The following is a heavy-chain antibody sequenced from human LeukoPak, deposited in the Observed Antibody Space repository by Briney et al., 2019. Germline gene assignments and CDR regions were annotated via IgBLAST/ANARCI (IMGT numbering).Heavy chain of an antibody. CDR1: GDSISSYY. V-gene: IGHV4-59*12. CDR3: ARDLRVEGLGY. J-gene: IGHJ4*02. CDR2: IYYSGST. Sequence: SETLSLTCTVSGDSISSYYWSWNRQPPGKGPEWIGYIYYSGSTNYNPSLKSRVTISVDKSKNQFSLKLSSVTAADTAVYYCARDLRVEGLGYWGQGTLVTVSS. D-gene: IGHD5-24*01.